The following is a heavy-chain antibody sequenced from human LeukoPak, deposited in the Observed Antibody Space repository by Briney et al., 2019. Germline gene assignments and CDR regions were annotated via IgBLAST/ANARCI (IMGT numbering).Heavy chain of an antibody. Sequence: GGSLRLSSAASGFTFSSYGMHWVRQAPGKGLGWVAVISYEGSNKYYADSVKGRFTISRDNSKNTLYLQMNSLRAEDTAVYYCAKGGTYGEDQAGFEYWGEGTL. CDR2: ISYEGSNK. J-gene: IGHJ4*02. CDR1: GFTFSSYG. V-gene: IGHV3-30*18. CDR3: AKGGTYGEDQAGFEY. D-gene: IGHD4-17*01.